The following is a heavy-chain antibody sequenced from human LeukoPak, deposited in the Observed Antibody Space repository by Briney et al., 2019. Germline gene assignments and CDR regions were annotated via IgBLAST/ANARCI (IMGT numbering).Heavy chain of an antibody. Sequence: GASVKVSCKASGGTFSSYAISWVRQAPGQGLEWMGGIIPIFGTANYAQKFQGRVTITADESTSTAYMELSSLRSEDTAVYYCARDNYGDYSYNWFDPWGQGTLVTVSS. V-gene: IGHV1-69*13. CDR2: IIPIFGTA. J-gene: IGHJ5*02. CDR3: ARDNYGDYSYNWFDP. CDR1: GGTFSSYA. D-gene: IGHD4-17*01.